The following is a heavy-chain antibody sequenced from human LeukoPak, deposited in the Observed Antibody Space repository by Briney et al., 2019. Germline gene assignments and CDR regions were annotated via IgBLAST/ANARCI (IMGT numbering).Heavy chain of an antibody. CDR3: ARVRAGDGYSP. J-gene: IGHJ5*02. D-gene: IGHD5-24*01. CDR2: ISSSSSYI. CDR1: GFTFSSYT. Sequence: GGSLRLSCAASGFTFSSYTMNWVRQAPGKGLEWISSISSSSSYIYYADSVKGRFTISRDNAKNSLYLQMNSLRAEDTAVYYCARVRAGDGYSPWGQGTLVTVSS. V-gene: IGHV3-21*01.